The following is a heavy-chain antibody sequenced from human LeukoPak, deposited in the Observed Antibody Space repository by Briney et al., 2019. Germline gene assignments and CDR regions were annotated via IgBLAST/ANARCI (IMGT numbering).Heavy chain of an antibody. CDR2: IWYDGSDK. J-gene: IGHJ6*02. V-gene: IGHV3-33*01. CDR1: GFSFRTYS. Sequence: GGSLRLSCAASGFSFRTYSMHWVRQAPGKGLEWVAIIWYDGSDKYFADSVKGRLTISRDNSKNTLYLQMNSLRAEDTAVYYCARDVSYGVDVWGQGTTVAVSS. CDR3: ARDVSYGVDV.